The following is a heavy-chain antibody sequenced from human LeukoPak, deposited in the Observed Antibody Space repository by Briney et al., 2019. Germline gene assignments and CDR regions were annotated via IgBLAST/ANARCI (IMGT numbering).Heavy chain of an antibody. J-gene: IGHJ4*02. CDR1: GFIFSDYA. CDR3: ARDASGSRPNY. Sequence: GGSLRLSCAASGFIFSDYAMSWVRQAPGKGLEWVSGISDSGRTSYYTDSVKGRCTISRDNSKNTVSLQMNNLTPEDTAVYYCARDASGSRPNYWGQGTLVTVTS. CDR2: ISDSGRTS. D-gene: IGHD3-10*01. V-gene: IGHV3-23*01.